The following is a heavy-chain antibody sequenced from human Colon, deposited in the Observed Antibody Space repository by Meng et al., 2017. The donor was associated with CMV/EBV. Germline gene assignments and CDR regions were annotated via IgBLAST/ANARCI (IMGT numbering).Heavy chain of an antibody. CDR3: AAITAATVTLYGMDV. J-gene: IGHJ6*02. D-gene: IGHD6-13*01. CDR1: ASTLSTYA. V-gene: IGHV3-15*01. Sequence: GESLKISCAASASTLSTYAMSWVRQAPGKGLEWIGRIKSKIDGGTTDYAAPVKGRFSLSRDDSKNTLYLQMKSLKTEDTAVYYCAAITAATVTLYGMDVWGLGTTVTVSS. CDR2: IKSKIDGGTT.